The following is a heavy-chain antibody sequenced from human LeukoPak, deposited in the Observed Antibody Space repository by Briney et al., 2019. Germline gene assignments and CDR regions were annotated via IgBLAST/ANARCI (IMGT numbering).Heavy chain of an antibody. D-gene: IGHD1-26*01. V-gene: IGHV3-11*01. Sequence: GGSLRLSCAASGFTFSDYYMSWIRQAPGKGLEWVSYISSSGNTIYYADSVKGRFTISRDNAKNSLYLQMNSLRDEDTAVYYCARASLPLGYYYYYMDGWGKGTTVTVSS. CDR2: ISSSGNTI. CDR3: ARASLPLGYYYYYMDG. CDR1: GFTFSDYY. J-gene: IGHJ6*03.